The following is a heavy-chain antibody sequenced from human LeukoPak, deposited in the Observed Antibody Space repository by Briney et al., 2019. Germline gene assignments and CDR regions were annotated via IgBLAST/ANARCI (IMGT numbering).Heavy chain of an antibody. Sequence: PSETLSLTRTVSGGSISSSSYYWGWIRQPPGKGLEWIGSIYYSGSTYYNPSLKSRVTISVDTSKNQFSLKLSSVTAADTAVYYCAREDIVVVPAAIGYMDVWGKGTTVTVSS. V-gene: IGHV4-39*07. D-gene: IGHD2-2*02. CDR3: AREDIVVVPAAIGYMDV. CDR2: IYYSGST. CDR1: GGSISSSSYY. J-gene: IGHJ6*03.